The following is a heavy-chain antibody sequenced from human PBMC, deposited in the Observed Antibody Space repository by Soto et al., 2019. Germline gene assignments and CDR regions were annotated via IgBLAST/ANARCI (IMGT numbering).Heavy chain of an antibody. D-gene: IGHD2-2*01. V-gene: IGHV1-69*13. CDR2: IIPIFGTA. J-gene: IGHJ6*02. CDR1: GGTFSSYA. CDR3: ASCVVVVPAAMGNYYYGMDV. Sequence: GASVKVSCKASGGTFSSYAISWVRQAPGQGLEWMGGIIPIFGTANYAQKFQGRVTITADESTSTAYMELSSLRSEDTAVYYCASCVVVVPAAMGNYYYGMDVWGQGTTVTVSS.